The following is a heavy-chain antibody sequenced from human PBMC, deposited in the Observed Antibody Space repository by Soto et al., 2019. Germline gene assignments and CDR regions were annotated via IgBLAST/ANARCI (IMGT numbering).Heavy chain of an antibody. CDR3: ATQEVGGSYVYTFDP. J-gene: IGHJ5*02. CDR1: GGSISSSSYY. V-gene: IGHV4-39*02. D-gene: IGHD1-26*01. CDR2: IYYSGST. Sequence: QLQLQESGPGLVKPSETLSLTCTVSGGSISSSSYYWGWIRQPPGKGLEWIGSIYYSGSTYCNPSLKCRVTISVDTSKTHFSLKLSSVTAADTAVYYCATQEVGGSYVYTFDPWGQGTLVTVSS.